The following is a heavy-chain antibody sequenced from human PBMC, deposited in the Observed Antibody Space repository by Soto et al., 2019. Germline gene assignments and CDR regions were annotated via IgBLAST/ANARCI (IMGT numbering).Heavy chain of an antibody. J-gene: IGHJ6*03. D-gene: IGHD3-3*01. CDR3: ARGYPYYDFWSGYYRTTGNYYYYMDV. V-gene: IGHV4-34*01. CDR1: GGSFSGYY. CDR2: INHSGST. Sequence: SETLSLTCAVYGGSFSGYYWSWIRQPPGKGLEWIGEINHSGSTNYNPSLKSRVTISVDTSKNQFSLKLSSVTAADTAVYYCARGYPYYDFWSGYYRTTGNYYYYMDVWGKETTVTVSS.